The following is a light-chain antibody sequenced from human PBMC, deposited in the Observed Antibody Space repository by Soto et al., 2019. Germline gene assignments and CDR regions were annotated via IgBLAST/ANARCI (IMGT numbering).Light chain of an antibody. CDR2: GAS. CDR3: QQYGSSPRP. V-gene: IGKV3-20*01. CDR1: QSVNSR. Sequence: ESVLSQSAGTLSLSPGERATLPCRASQSVNSRLAWYQHKPGQAPRLLISGASSRATGIPDRFSGSGSATDFTLTISRLEPEDFAVYYCQQYGSSPRPFGQGTKVDIK. J-gene: IGKJ1*01.